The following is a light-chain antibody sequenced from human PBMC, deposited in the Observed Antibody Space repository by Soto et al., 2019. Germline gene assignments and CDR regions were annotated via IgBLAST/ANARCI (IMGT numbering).Light chain of an antibody. CDR1: QKNSSW. Sequence: TKRPSARCAGKEGRVRRTSQAYQKNSSWLAWYQQKPGKAPKLLIYTASTLKSGVPSRFSGSGSGTEFTLTICSLQPDDFPPYCCQLFKLFSLPFPQGTKVDIK. V-gene: IGKV1-5*03. CDR2: TAS. CDR3: QLFKLFSLP. J-gene: IGKJ1*01.